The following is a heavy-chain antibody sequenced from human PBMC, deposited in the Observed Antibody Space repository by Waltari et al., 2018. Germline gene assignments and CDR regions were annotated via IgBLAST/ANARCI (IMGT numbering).Heavy chain of an antibody. CDR2: IKSQRYGGPT. J-gene: IGHJ4*01. CDR3: TTLDALWGG. Sequence: EVKMVESGGGSMKPGDSLRLYCVASGFGFKAAWLTWVRQAPGKGVGWVGSIKSQRYGGPTDCAPSVGGRFSLSRDDSQNMLFLQMNSLRTEYTALYYCTTLDALWGGWGHGTLVTVSS. D-gene: IGHD7-27*01. CDR1: GFGFKAAW. V-gene: IGHV3-15*01.